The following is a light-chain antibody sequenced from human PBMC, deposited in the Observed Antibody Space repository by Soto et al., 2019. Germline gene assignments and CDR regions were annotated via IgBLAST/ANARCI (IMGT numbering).Light chain of an antibody. CDR3: QQYDSSSWT. V-gene: IGKV3-20*01. J-gene: IGKJ1*01. Sequence: EVVLTQSPGTLSLSPGDRATLSCRASQNVISSHLAWYQQRPGQAPRLLIYGASTRATDIPDSFSGRGSGTDFTLIISKLEPEDFAVYYCQQYDSSSWTFGQGTKVEIK. CDR2: GAS. CDR1: QNVISSH.